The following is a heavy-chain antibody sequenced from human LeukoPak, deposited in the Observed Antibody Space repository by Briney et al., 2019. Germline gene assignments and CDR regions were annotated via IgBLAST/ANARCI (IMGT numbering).Heavy chain of an antibody. D-gene: IGHD3-22*01. CDR3: ARVDDSGYLWDY. CDR2: ITPTSSYS. Sequence: PGGSLRLSCAASEFTVSSNYMSWVRQAPGKGLEWVSHITPTSSYSDYADSVKGRFTISRDNAKSSLYLQMSSLRVEDTAIYFCARVDDSGYLWDYWGQGTLVTVSS. V-gene: IGHV3-21*06. CDR1: EFTVSSNY. J-gene: IGHJ4*02.